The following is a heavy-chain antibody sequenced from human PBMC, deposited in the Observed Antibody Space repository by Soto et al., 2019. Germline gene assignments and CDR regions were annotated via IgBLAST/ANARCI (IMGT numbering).Heavy chain of an antibody. D-gene: IGHD6-19*01. Sequence: SETLSLTCAVSGGSISSGGYSWSWIRQPPGKGLEWIGYIYYSGSTYYNPSLKSRVTISVDTSKNQFSLKLSSVTAADTAVYYCARPEQWLGWGMDVWGQGTTVTVSS. CDR2: IYYSGST. V-gene: IGHV4-30-2*03. CDR3: ARPEQWLGWGMDV. J-gene: IGHJ6*02. CDR1: GGSISSGGYS.